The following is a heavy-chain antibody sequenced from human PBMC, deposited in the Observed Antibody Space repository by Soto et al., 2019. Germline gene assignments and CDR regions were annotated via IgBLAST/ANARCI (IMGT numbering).Heavy chain of an antibody. J-gene: IGHJ4*02. CDR3: AKGRNIVAVVTPFDG. D-gene: IGHD2-21*02. V-gene: IGHV3-9*01. CDR2: ISWNTDNI. Sequence: EVQLVESGGGLVQPGRSLRLSCVASGFTFGDYAMHWVRQAPGKGLEWVAGISWNTDNIGYADSVKGRFTISRDNAGHALYLQMNSLRHEDTAVYYCAKGRNIVAVVTPFDGWGQGDPVTVSS. CDR1: GFTFGDYA.